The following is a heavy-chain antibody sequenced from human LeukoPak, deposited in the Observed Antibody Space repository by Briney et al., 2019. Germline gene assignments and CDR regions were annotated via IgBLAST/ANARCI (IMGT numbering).Heavy chain of an antibody. J-gene: IGHJ3*02. Sequence: GGSLRLSCAASGFTFSSYGMHWVRQAPGKGLEWVAFIRYDGSNKYYADSVKGRFTISRDNSKNTLYLQMNSLRAEDTAVYYCAKTLRELSGGAFDIWGQGTMVTVCS. CDR1: GFTFSSYG. D-gene: IGHD1-26*01. CDR3: AKTLRELSGGAFDI. V-gene: IGHV3-30*02. CDR2: IRYDGSNK.